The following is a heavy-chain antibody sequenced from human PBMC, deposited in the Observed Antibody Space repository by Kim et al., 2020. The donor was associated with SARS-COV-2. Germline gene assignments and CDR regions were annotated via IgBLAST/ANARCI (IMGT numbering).Heavy chain of an antibody. V-gene: IGHV7-4-1*02. CDR2: IGTKTGNP. CDR3: ARMRGLDV. J-gene: IGHJ6*02. CDR1: GYTFSNYA. Sequence: ASVKVSCKAYGYTFSNYAMNWVRQAPGQGPEWMGWIGTKTGNPTYAQGFTGRVVFSLDTSVNTAYLQISSLKAEDTAVYYCARMRGLDVWGQGTTVTVSS.